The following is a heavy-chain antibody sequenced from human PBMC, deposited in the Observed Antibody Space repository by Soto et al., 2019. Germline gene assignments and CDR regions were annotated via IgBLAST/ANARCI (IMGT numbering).Heavy chain of an antibody. J-gene: IGHJ4*02. CDR1: GGSISSSSYY. Sequence: SETLSLTCTVSGGSISSSSYYWGWIRQPPGKGLEWIGNIYYSGSTYYNPSLKSRVTISVDTSNNQFSLMLSSVTAADTAVYYCARRGFGESIRSHFDYWGQGTLVTVSS. V-gene: IGHV4-39*01. CDR3: ARRGFGESIRSHFDY. CDR2: IYYSGST. D-gene: IGHD3-10*01.